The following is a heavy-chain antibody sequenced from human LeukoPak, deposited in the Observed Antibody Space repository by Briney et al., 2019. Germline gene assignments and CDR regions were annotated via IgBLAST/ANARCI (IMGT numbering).Heavy chain of an antibody. V-gene: IGHV3-48*04. Sequence: GGSLRLSCAASGFTFSSYSMNWVRQAPGKGLEWVSYISSSSSTIYYADSVKGRFTISGDNAKNSLYLQMNSLRAEDTAVYYCAKDRDCSSSSCRDAFDIWGQGTMVTVSS. CDR3: AKDRDCSSSSCRDAFDI. D-gene: IGHD2-2*01. CDR1: GFTFSSYS. J-gene: IGHJ3*02. CDR2: ISSSSSTI.